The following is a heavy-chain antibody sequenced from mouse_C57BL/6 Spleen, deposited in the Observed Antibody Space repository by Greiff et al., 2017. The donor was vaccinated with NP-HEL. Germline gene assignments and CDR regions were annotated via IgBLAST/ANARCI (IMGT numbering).Heavy chain of an antibody. CDR2: ILPGSGST. Sequence: VQLQQSGAELMKPGASVKLSCKATGYTFTGYWIEWVKQRPGHGLEWIGEILPGSGSTNYNEKFKGKATFTADTYSTTAYMQLSSLTAEDSAIYYCARYYGQWAWFAYWGQGTLVTVSA. CDR3: ARYYGQWAWFAY. D-gene: IGHD1-2*01. V-gene: IGHV1-9*01. CDR1: GYTFTGYW. J-gene: IGHJ3*01.